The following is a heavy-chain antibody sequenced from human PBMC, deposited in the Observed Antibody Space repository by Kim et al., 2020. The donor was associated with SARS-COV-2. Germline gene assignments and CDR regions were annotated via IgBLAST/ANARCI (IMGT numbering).Heavy chain of an antibody. J-gene: IGHJ4*02. D-gene: IGHD5-18*01. V-gene: IGHV3-48*02. CDR3: AGISGYSYGRLGAFDY. CDR2: ISSSSSTI. Sequence: GGSLRLSCAASGFTFSSYSMNWVRQAPGKGLEWVSYISSSSSTIYYADSVKGRFTISRDNAKNSLYLQMNSLRDEDTAVYYCAGISGYSYGRLGAFDYWGQGTLVTVSS. CDR1: GFTFSSYS.